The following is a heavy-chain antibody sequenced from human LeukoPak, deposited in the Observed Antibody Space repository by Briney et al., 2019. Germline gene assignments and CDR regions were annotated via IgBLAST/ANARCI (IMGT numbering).Heavy chain of an antibody. CDR2: IKQDGSEK. V-gene: IGHV3-7*03. CDR1: GFTFSSYW. D-gene: IGHD6-13*01. CDR3: AKGGSSWYYFDY. J-gene: IGHJ4*02. Sequence: GGSLRLSCAASGFTFSSYWMSWVRQAPGKGLEWVANIKQDGSEKYYVDSVKGRFTISRDNAKNSLYLQMNSLRAEDTAAYYCAKGGSSWYYFDYWGQGTLVTVSS.